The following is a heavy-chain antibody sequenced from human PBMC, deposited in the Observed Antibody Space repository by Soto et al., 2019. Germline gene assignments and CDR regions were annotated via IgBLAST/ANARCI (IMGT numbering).Heavy chain of an antibody. D-gene: IGHD3-10*02. J-gene: IGHJ4*02. Sequence: QVQLVQSGAEVKKPGASVKVSCKASGYTFTSYDINWVRQATGQGLEWMGWMNPNSGNTGYAQKFQGRVTMTRNTYIITAYMELSSLRSEDTADYHSAPSKRDSASGNVRDYWGQGTLVTVSS. V-gene: IGHV1-8*01. CDR3: APSKRDSASGNVRDY. CDR2: MNPNSGNT. CDR1: GYTFTSYD.